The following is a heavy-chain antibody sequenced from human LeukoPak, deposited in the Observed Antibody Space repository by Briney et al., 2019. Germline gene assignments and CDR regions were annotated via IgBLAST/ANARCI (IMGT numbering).Heavy chain of an antibody. CDR2: FDPEDGET. CDR1: GYTLTELS. D-gene: IGHD3-10*01. Sequence: GASVKVSCKVSGYTLTELSMHWVRQAPGKGLEWMGGFDPEDGETIYAQKFQGRVTMTRNTSISTAYMELSSLRSEDTAVYYCARGCRVRDPSGYYYYYMDVWGKGTTVTVSS. J-gene: IGHJ6*03. CDR3: ARGCRVRDPSGYYYYYMDV. V-gene: IGHV1-24*01.